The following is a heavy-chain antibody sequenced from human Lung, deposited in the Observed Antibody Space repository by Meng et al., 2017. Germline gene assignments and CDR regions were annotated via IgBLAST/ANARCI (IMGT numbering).Heavy chain of an antibody. V-gene: IGHV1-2*06. J-gene: IGHJ4*02. CDR3: ARDEDISAAGKLFGDY. Sequence: VHWGKLGPELNKPGTSVTSSAQPPESTFAAYWIHWLRQAPGQGLEWMGRIDPNNDHTQYAQNFQGRVTMTSDTSISTVYMELNGLRSDDTAVYYCARDEDISAAGKLFGDYWGQGTLVTVSS. D-gene: IGHD6-13*01. CDR2: IDPNNDHT. CDR1: ESTFAAYW.